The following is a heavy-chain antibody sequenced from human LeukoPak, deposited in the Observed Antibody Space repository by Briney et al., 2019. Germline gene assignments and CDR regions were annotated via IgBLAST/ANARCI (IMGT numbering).Heavy chain of an antibody. CDR3: ARGGSYLSAFDI. V-gene: IGHV3-7*03. CDR2: IKQDGSQK. Sequence: GGSLRLSCAASGFTFSRYWMSWVRQAPGTGLEWVANIKQDGSQKYYVDSVKGRFTISRDNSKNTLYLQMNSLRAEDTAVYYCARGGSYLSAFDIWGQGTMVTVSS. D-gene: IGHD1-26*01. CDR1: GFTFSRYW. J-gene: IGHJ3*02.